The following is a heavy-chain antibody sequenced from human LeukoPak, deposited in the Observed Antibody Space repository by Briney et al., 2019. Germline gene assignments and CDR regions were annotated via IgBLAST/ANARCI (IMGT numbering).Heavy chain of an antibody. V-gene: IGHV4-39*07. Sequence: KPSETLSLTCTVSGGSISSSSYYWGWIRQPPGKGLEWIGSIYYSGSTYYNPSLKSRVTISVDTSKNQFSLKLRSVTAADTAVYYCARGRRDGYTLYYMDVWGKGTTVTVSS. D-gene: IGHD5-24*01. CDR2: IYYSGST. J-gene: IGHJ6*03. CDR3: ARGRRDGYTLYYMDV. CDR1: GGSISSSSYY.